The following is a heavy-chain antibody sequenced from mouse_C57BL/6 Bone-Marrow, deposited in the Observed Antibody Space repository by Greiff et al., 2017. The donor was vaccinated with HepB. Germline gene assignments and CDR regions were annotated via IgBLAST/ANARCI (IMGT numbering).Heavy chain of an antibody. V-gene: IGHV1-26*01. CDR2: INPNNGGT. D-gene: IGHD4-1*01. CDR3: ARAPNWPYWYFDV. Sequence: VQLQQSGPELVKPGASVKISCKASGYTFTDYYMNWVKQSHGKSLEWIGDINPNNGGTSYNQKFKGKATLTVDKSSSTAYMELRSLTSEDSAVYYCARAPNWPYWYFDVWGTGTTVTVSS. J-gene: IGHJ1*03. CDR1: GYTFTDYY.